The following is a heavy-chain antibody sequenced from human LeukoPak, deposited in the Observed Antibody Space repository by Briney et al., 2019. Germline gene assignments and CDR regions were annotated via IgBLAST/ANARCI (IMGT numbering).Heavy chain of an antibody. D-gene: IGHD5-18*01. V-gene: IGHV3-7*01. Sequence: SGGSLRLSCAASGFTISIYRISWVRQAPGKGLEWVANIKQDGSEKYYVDSVKGRFTISRDNAKNSLYLQMNSLRAEDTAVYYCARGRGYSYGRDAFDIWGQGTMVTVSS. CDR1: GFTISIYR. J-gene: IGHJ3*02. CDR2: IKQDGSEK. CDR3: ARGRGYSYGRDAFDI.